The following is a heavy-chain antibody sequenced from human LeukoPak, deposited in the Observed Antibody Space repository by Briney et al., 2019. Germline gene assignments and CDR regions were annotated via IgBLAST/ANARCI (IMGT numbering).Heavy chain of an antibody. CDR3: ARVGNSIVSDGYFDY. J-gene: IGHJ4*02. D-gene: IGHD3-22*01. Sequence: ASVKVSCKASGYTFTSYGISWVRQAPGQGLEGMGWISAYNGNTNYAQKLQGRVTMTTDTSTRTAYMELRSLRSDDTAVYYCARVGNSIVSDGYFDYWGQGTLVTVSS. CDR1: GYTFTSYG. CDR2: ISAYNGNT. V-gene: IGHV1-18*01.